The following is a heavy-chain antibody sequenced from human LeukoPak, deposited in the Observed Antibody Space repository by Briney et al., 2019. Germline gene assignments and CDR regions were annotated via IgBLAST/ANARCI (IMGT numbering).Heavy chain of an antibody. CDR1: GGSISSSSYY. CDR3: ARWGYSSSWDY. Sequence: SETLSLTCIVSGGSISSSSYYWSWIRQPPGKGLEWIGYIYYSGSTNYNPSLKSRVTISVDTSKNQFSLKLSSVTAADTAVYYCARWGYSSSWDYWGQGTLVTVSS. CDR2: IYYSGST. J-gene: IGHJ4*02. V-gene: IGHV4-61*01. D-gene: IGHD6-13*01.